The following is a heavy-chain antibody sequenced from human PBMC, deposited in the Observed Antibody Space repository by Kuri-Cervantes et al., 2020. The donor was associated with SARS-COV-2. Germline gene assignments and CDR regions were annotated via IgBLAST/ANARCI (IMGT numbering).Heavy chain of an antibody. Sequence: GESLKISCAASGFTFSSYAMHWVRQAPGKGLEWVAVISYDGSNKYYADSVKGRFTISRDNSKNTLYLQMNSLRAEDTAVYYCAKDVYDFWTAYPQASAAGDYHYYGLDVWGQGTTVTVSS. CDR1: GFTFSSYA. CDR3: AKDVYDFWTAYPQASAAGDYHYYGLDV. CDR2: ISYDGSNK. V-gene: IGHV3-30-3*01. J-gene: IGHJ6*02. D-gene: IGHD3-3*01.